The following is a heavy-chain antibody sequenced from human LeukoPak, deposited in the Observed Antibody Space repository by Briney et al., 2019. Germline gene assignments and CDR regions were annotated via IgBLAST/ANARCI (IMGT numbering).Heavy chain of an antibody. J-gene: IGHJ4*02. CDR1: GGTFSSYA. CDR3: ARDAGSGQNFDY. D-gene: IGHD2-15*01. V-gene: IGHV1-69*04. Sequence: ASVKVSCKASGGTFSSYAISWVRQAPGQGLEWMGRIIPILGIANYAQKFQGRVTITADKSTSTAYMELSSLRSEDTAVYYCARDAGSGQNFDYWGRGTLVTVSS. CDR2: IIPILGIA.